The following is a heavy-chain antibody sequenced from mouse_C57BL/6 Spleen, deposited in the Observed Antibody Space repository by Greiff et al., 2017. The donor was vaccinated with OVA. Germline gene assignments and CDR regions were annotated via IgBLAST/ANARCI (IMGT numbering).Heavy chain of an antibody. CDR3: ASLYDSPIAY. Sequence: QVHVKQPGAELVMPGASVKLSCKASGYTFTSYWMHWVKQRPGQGLEWIGEIDPSDSYTNYNQKFKGKSTLTVDKSSSTAYMQLRSLTSEDSAVYYCASLYDSPIAYWGQGTLVTVSA. V-gene: IGHV1-69*01. J-gene: IGHJ3*01. D-gene: IGHD2-3*01. CDR2: IDPSDSYT. CDR1: GYTFTSYW.